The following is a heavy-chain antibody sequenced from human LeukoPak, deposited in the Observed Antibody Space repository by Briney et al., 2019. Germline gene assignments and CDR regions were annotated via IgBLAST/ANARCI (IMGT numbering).Heavy chain of an antibody. J-gene: IGHJ4*02. CDR2: INPNSGGT. CDR3: ARDGKYYDFWSGPPTPSTFDY. V-gene: IGHV1-2*02. D-gene: IGHD3-3*01. Sequence: ASVKVSCKASGYTFTGYYMHWVRQAPGQGLEWMGWINPNSGGTNYAQKFQGRVTMTRDTSISTAYMELSRLGSDDTAVYYCARDGKYYDFWSGPPTPSTFDYWGQGTLVTVSS. CDR1: GYTFTGYY.